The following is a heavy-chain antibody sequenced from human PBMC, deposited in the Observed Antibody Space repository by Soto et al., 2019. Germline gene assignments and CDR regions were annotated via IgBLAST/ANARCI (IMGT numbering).Heavy chain of an antibody. CDR1: GGSISNTNW. D-gene: IGHD6-13*01. J-gene: IGHJ5*02. CDR2: IYNGRST. Sequence: QVQLQESGPGLVKPSGTLSLTCGVSGGSISNTNWWSWVRQPPGKGLEWIGGIYNGRSTNYNPSLKTRVAISIDKSKNQFSLNLSSVTAADTAVYYCTRGVVSRTQAAAPGHWFDPWGQGTLVTVSS. V-gene: IGHV4-4*02. CDR3: TRGVVSRTQAAAPGHWFDP.